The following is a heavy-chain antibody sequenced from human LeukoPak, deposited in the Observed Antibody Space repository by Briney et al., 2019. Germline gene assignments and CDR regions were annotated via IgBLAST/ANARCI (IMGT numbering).Heavy chain of an antibody. D-gene: IGHD2/OR15-2a*01. CDR3: ARATHSNYFDY. J-gene: IGHJ4*02. CDR1: GGSVSSGTYY. Sequence: SETLSLTCTVSGGSVSSGTYYWSWIRQPPGKGLEWIGYIYYSGSTYYNPSLKSRVTISVDTSKNQFSLKLSSVTAADTAVYYCARATHSNYFDYWGQGTLVTVSS. CDR2: IYYSGST. V-gene: IGHV4-30-4*01.